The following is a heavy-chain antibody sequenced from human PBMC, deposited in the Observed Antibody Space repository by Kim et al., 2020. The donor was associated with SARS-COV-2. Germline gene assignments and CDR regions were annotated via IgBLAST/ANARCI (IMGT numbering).Heavy chain of an antibody. D-gene: IGHD6-19*01. J-gene: IGHJ4*02. V-gene: IGHV3-7*05. Sequence: GGSLRLSCAASGLTFSDYWVNWVRQAPGKGLEWVANIKQDGSETNYVDSVKGRFTLSRDNAKNLVFLEVNTLTADDSAVYFCAAGRGWLIAFWGQGTLVTVSS. CDR2: IKQDGSET. CDR1: GLTFSDYW. CDR3: AAGRGWLIAF.